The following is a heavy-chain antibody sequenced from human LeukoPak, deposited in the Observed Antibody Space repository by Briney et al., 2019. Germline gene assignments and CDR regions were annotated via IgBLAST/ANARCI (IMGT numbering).Heavy chain of an antibody. J-gene: IGHJ4*02. Sequence: ASVKVSCKSSGYTFTGYYIHWVRQAPGQGLEWLGIINPNTDNTRYAQSFQGRVTLTRDMSTSTVYMELSSLRSEDMAIYYCARDSKGWAVDYWGQGALVTVSS. V-gene: IGHV1-46*01. CDR3: ARDSKGWAVDY. CDR1: GYTFTGYY. D-gene: IGHD6-19*01. CDR2: INPNTDNT.